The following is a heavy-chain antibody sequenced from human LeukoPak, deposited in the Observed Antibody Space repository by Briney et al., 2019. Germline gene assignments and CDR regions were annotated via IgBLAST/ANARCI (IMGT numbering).Heavy chain of an antibody. J-gene: IGHJ5*01. Sequence: ASVKVSCKASGYTFSDYYIHWVRQAPGQGLEWMGRINPHSGGTNSAQKFQGRVTMTRDTSISTAYMELSNLRSDDAAVYYCMRSVGSTNWYAYWGQGTHVIVSS. CDR3: MRSVGSTNWYAY. CDR1: GYTFSDYY. CDR2: INPHSGGT. D-gene: IGHD1-26*01. V-gene: IGHV1-2*06.